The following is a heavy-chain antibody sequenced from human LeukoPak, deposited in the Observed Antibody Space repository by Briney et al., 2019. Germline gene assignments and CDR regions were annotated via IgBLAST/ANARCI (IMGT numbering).Heavy chain of an antibody. V-gene: IGHV1-69*13. J-gene: IGHJ6*02. CDR1: GGTFSSYA. D-gene: IGHD6-19*01. CDR3: ARVLVIAVAGVYYYYYGMDV. Sequence: SVKVSCKASGGTFSSYAISWVRQAPGQGLEWMGGIIPIFGTANYAQKFQGRVTITADESTSTAYMELSSLRSEDTAVYYCARVLVIAVAGVYYYYYGMDVWGQGTTVTVSS. CDR2: IIPIFGTA.